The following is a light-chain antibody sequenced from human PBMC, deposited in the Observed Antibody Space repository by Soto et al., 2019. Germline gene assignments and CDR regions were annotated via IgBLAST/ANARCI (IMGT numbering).Light chain of an antibody. V-gene: IGKV1-8*01. Sequence: AIRMTQSPSSLSASTGDRVTFTCRASQSISGYLAWYQQKPGKAPKLLIYAASTLQSGVPSRFSGSGSGTEFTLTISGLQPGDSATYYCQQYNSYSPTFGQGPRWIS. CDR2: AAS. CDR1: QSISGY. CDR3: QQYNSYSPT. J-gene: IGKJ1*01.